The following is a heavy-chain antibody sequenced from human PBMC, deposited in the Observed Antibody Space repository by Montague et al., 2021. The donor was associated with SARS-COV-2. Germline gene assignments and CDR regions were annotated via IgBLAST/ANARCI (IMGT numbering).Heavy chain of an antibody. D-gene: IGHD3-22*01. Sequence: SETLSLTCTVSGGSVSSGTYYWGWIRQPPGKGLEWIGSIYYSGKSDYNPSLKSRATIFVDTSKNQFSLQLSSVTAADTAVYYCARVQGITMIVVVIGAFDIWGQGTMVTVSS. V-gene: IGHV4-39*01. CDR3: ARVQGITMIVVVIGAFDI. CDR1: GGSVSSGTYY. J-gene: IGHJ3*02. CDR2: IYYSGKS.